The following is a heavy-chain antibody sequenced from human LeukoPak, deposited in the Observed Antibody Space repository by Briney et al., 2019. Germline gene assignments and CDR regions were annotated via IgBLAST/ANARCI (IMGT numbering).Heavy chain of an antibody. CDR2: ISGSGGST. CDR3: AGYDSSGYYPDYYYGMDV. D-gene: IGHD3-22*01. Sequence: GGSLRLSCAASGFTFSSYAMSWVRQAPGKGLEWVSAISGSGGSTYYADSVKGRFTISRDNSKNTLYLQMNSLRAEDTAVYYCAGYDSSGYYPDYYYGMDVWGQGTTVTVSS. V-gene: IGHV3-23*01. J-gene: IGHJ6*02. CDR1: GFTFSSYA.